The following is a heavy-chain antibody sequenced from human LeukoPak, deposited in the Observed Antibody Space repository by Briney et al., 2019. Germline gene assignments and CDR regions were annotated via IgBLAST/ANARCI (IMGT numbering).Heavy chain of an antibody. V-gene: IGHV1-2*02. D-gene: IGHD4-23*01. CDR2: INPNSGGT. Sequence: ASVKVSCKASGYTFTGYYMHWVRQAPGQGLEWMGWINPNSGGTNYAQKFQGRVTMTRDTSNSTAYMELSRLRSDDTAVYYCARTHDYGGNSDAFDIWGQGTMVTVSS. J-gene: IGHJ3*02. CDR1: GYTFTGYY. CDR3: ARTHDYGGNSDAFDI.